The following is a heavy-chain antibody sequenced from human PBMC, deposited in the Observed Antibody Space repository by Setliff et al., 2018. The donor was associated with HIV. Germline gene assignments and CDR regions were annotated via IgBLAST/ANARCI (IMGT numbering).Heavy chain of an antibody. J-gene: IGHJ6*03. CDR1: GGTFSSYA. CDR2: FDPEDDET. CDR3: AGQLRPILYYYYYMDV. D-gene: IGHD1-26*01. V-gene: IGHV1-24*01. Sequence: ASVKVSCKASGGTFSSYAISWVRQAPGKGLEWMGGFDPEDDETVYAQKFQGRVTMTEDTSTDTAYMELSSLTSEDTAMYYCAGQLRPILYYYYYMDVWGKGTTVTVSS.